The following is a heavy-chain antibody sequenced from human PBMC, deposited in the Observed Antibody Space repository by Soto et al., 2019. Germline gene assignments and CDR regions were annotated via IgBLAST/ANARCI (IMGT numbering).Heavy chain of an antibody. Sequence: SVKVSCKAAGYTFTSYARHWVRQAPGQRLEWMGWINAGNGNTKYSQKFQGRVTITRDTSASTAYMELSSLRSEDTAVYYCARDGCRGSNCLNWFDPWGQGTLVTVSS. J-gene: IGHJ5*02. CDR3: ARDGCRGSNCLNWFDP. CDR2: INAGNGNT. CDR1: GYTFTSYA. V-gene: IGHV1-3*01. D-gene: IGHD2-15*01.